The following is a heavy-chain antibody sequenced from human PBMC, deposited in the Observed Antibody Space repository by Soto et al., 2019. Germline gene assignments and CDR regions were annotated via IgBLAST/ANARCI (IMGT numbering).Heavy chain of an antibody. CDR2: IIPIFGTA. D-gene: IGHD6-6*01. Sequence: GASVKVSCKASGGIFSSYAISWVRQAPGQGLEWMGGIIPIFGTANYAQKFQGRVTITADESTSTAYMELSSLRSEDTAVYYCARGGKSSSSPDYYYYGMDVWGQGTMVNVAS. J-gene: IGHJ6*02. V-gene: IGHV1-69*13. CDR3: ARGGKSSSSPDYYYYGMDV. CDR1: GGIFSSYA.